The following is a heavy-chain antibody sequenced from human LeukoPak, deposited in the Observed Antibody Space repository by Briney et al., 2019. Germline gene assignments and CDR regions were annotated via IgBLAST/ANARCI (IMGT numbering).Heavy chain of an antibody. CDR3: AHTTYFYDSSGYPRSFDI. J-gene: IGHJ3*02. Sequence: GSGPTLVNPTQTLTLTCTFSGFSLSTRGVGVGWIRQPPGKALEWLSLIYWDDDKRYSPSLKSRLTIAQDTSKNQVVLTMTNMDPVDTATYYCAHTTYFYDSSGYPRSFDIWGQGTMVTVSS. D-gene: IGHD3-22*01. V-gene: IGHV2-5*02. CDR1: GFSLSTRGVG. CDR2: IYWDDDK.